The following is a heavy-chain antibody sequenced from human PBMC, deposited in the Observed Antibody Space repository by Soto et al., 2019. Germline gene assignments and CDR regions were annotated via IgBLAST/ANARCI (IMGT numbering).Heavy chain of an antibody. CDR2: IWYDGSNK. D-gene: IGHD3-16*01. J-gene: IGHJ4*02. V-gene: IGHV3-33*01. CDR1: GFTFSSYG. CDR3: ARDLSQEDLLYYFDY. Sequence: VQLLESGGGVVPPGRSLRLSCAASGFTFSSYGMHWVRQAPGKGLEWVAVIWYDGSNKYYADSVKGRFTISRDNSKNTLYLQMNSLRAEDTAVYYCARDLSQEDLLYYFDYWGQGTLVTVSS.